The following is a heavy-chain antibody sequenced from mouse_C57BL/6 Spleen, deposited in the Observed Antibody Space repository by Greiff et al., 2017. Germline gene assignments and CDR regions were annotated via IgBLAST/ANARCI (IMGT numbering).Heavy chain of an antibody. D-gene: IGHD2-4*01. CDR3: ARESSIYYDYDGFAY. Sequence: EVKLVESGPGLVKPSQSLSLTCSVTGYSITSGYYWNWIRQFPGNKLEWMGYISYDGSNNYNPSLKNRISITRDTSKNQFFLKLNSVTTEDTATYYCARESSIYYDYDGFAYWGQGTLVTVSA. CDR1: GYSITSGYY. CDR2: ISYDGSN. J-gene: IGHJ3*01. V-gene: IGHV3-6*01.